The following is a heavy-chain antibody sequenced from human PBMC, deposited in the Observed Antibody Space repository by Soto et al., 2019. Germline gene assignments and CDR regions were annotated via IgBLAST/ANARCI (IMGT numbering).Heavy chain of an antibody. V-gene: IGHV1-46*01. Sequence: ASVKVSCKASGYTLTNFYIHWVRQAPGQGLEWMGIINPNGGSTNYAHNFQGRVTITRDTSTSTVYMDLSSLRSEDTAVYYCARDGNWFDPWGQGTLVTVSS. J-gene: IGHJ5*02. CDR2: INPNGGST. CDR3: ARDGNWFDP. CDR1: GYTLTNFY.